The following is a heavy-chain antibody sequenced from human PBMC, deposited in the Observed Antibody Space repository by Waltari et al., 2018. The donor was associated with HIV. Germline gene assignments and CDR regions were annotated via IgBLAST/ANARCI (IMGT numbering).Heavy chain of an antibody. D-gene: IGHD2-2*01. J-gene: IGHJ3*02. CDR2: INHGGRT. CDR1: GASFSDYY. Sequence: QVQLRQWGAGLLKPSETLSLTCNVSGASFSDYYWNWIRQPPGKGLEWIGEINHGGRTTYNPSLKSRVTMSVYTSKNQFSLRLKSATAADTAVYYCARYFRGLEVVNYHDVFDMWGPGTMVIVSS. CDR3: ARYFRGLEVVNYHDVFDM. V-gene: IGHV4-34*01.